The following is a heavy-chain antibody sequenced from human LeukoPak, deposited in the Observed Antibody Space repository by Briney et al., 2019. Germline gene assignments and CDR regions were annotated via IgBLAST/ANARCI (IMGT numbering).Heavy chain of an antibody. J-gene: IGHJ4*02. Sequence: PSETLSLTCTVSGDSISSHYWSWIRQPPGKGLEWIGYIYHSGSTYYNPSLKSRVTISVDRSKNQFSLKLSSVTAADTAVYYCARGPQSYDSSGYSLDYWGQGTLVTVSS. D-gene: IGHD3-22*01. CDR3: ARGPQSYDSSGYSLDY. CDR1: GDSISSHY. CDR2: IYHSGST. V-gene: IGHV4-59*11.